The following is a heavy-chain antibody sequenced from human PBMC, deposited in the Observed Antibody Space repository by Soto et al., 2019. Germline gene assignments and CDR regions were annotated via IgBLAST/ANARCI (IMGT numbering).Heavy chain of an antibody. V-gene: IGHV4-59*01. Sequence: QVQLQESGPGLVKPSETLSLTCTVSGGSISSYYWSWIRQPPGKGLEWIGYIYYSGSTNYNPSLKSRVTISVDTSKNQFSLKLSSVTAADTAVYYCARDRFQAIRGPWYYGMDVWGQGTTVTVSS. CDR3: ARDRFQAIRGPWYYGMDV. CDR1: GGSISSYY. J-gene: IGHJ6*02. CDR2: IYYSGST. D-gene: IGHD2-21*01.